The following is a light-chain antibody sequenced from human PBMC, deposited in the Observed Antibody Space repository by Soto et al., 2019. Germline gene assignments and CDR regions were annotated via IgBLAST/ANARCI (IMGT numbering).Light chain of an antibody. V-gene: IGKV3-11*01. CDR2: DAS. J-gene: IGKJ3*01. CDR1: QSVSSY. CDR3: QQYGSSPFT. Sequence: EIVLTQSPATLSLSPGERATLSCRASQSVSSYLAWYQQKPGQAPRLLIYDASNRATGIPARFSGSGSGTDFTLTISRLEPEDFAVYYWQQYGSSPFTFGPGTKVDIK.